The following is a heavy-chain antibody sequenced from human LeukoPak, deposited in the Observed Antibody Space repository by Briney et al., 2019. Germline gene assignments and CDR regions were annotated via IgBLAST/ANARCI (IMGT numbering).Heavy chain of an antibody. D-gene: IGHD6-13*01. V-gene: IGHV3-21*01. J-gene: IGHJ4*02. CDR3: ARGLKQQLVLYYFDY. Sequence: GSLRLSCAASGFTFSSYSMNWIRQAPGKGLEWVSSISSSSSYIYYADSVKGRFTISRDNAKNSLYLQMNSLRAEDTAVYYCARGLKQQLVLYYFDYWGQGTLVTVSS. CDR2: ISSSSSYI. CDR1: GFTFSSYS.